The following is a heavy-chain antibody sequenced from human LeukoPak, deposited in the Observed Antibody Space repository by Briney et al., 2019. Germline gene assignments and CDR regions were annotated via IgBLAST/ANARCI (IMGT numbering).Heavy chain of an antibody. J-gene: IGHJ6*02. CDR3: ARDSCSSSSCYSDYYFGMDV. CDR1: GGFISGYY. Sequence: SETLSLTCTVSGGFISGYYWTWIRQPPGKGLEWVGYIFYNGGTNYNPSLKSRVTISLDMSTKQFSLRLSSVTAADTAVYYCARDSCSSSSCYSDYYFGMDVWGQGTTVTVSS. CDR2: IFYNGGT. D-gene: IGHD2-2*01. V-gene: IGHV4-59*01.